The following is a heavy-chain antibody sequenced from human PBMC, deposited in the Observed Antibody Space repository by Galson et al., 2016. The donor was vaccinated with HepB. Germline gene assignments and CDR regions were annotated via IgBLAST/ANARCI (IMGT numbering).Heavy chain of an antibody. V-gene: IGHV1-8*01. CDR2: MTPNSGNS. Sequence: SVKVSCKASGFIFTSYDFIWVRQATGQGLEWMGWMTPNSGNSGSTQKFQGRGTMTRNTSISTAYMEVSSLRSEATAVYYGARAETPVAGTANRLDPWGQGALVTVAS. CDR3: ARAETPVAGTANRLDP. J-gene: IGHJ5*02. CDR1: GFIFTSYD. D-gene: IGHD6-19*01.